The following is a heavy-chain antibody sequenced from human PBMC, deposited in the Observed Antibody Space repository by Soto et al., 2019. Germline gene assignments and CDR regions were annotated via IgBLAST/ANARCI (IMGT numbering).Heavy chain of an antibody. CDR2: ITQNGRNK. Sequence: QVQLVESGGGVVQPGGSLRLSCAASGFTFSNYAMHWVRQAPGKGLEWVADITQNGRNKDYADSVKGRLAISRENSKNTLELPMNSLRVEDTAMYYCGRCNGDDCHSPFDYWGQGTLVTVSS. CDR3: GRCNGDDCHSPFDY. D-gene: IGHD2-8*01. J-gene: IGHJ4*02. V-gene: IGHV3-30*03. CDR1: GFTFSNYA.